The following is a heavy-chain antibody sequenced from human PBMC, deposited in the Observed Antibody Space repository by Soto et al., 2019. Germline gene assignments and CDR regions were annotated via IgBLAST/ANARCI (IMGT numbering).Heavy chain of an antibody. CDR1: GFTFSNYW. J-gene: IGHJ6*03. V-gene: IGHV3-74*02. CDR3: ARGDCVGGTCYSLAGSFYYYMDV. D-gene: IGHD2-15*01. Sequence: EVQLVESGGGLVQPGGSRRLSCAASGFTFSNYWMYGVRQAPGKGLEWVSRINSDGSVSSYADSVKGRLTISRDNVKNTLYLQMDSLRAEDTAVYYCARGDCVGGTCYSLAGSFYYYMDVWGKGTTVTVFS. CDR2: INSDGSVS.